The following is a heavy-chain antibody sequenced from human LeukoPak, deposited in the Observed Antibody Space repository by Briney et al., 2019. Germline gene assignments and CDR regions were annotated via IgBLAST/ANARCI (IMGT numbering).Heavy chain of an antibody. CDR3: ARDSESSGWVFDY. CDR2: IYHSGST. D-gene: IGHD6-19*01. CDR1: GYSISSGYY. V-gene: IGHV4-38-2*02. Sequence: PSETLSLTCTVSGYSISSGYYWGWIRQPPGKGLEWIGSIYHSGSTYYNPSLKSRVTISVDTSKNQFSLKLSSVTAADTAVYYCARDSESSGWVFDYWGQGTLVTVSS. J-gene: IGHJ4*02.